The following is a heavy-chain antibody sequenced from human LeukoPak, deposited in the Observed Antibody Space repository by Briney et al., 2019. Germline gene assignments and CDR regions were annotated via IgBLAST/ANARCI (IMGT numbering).Heavy chain of an antibody. CDR1: GFTFSSYA. Sequence: GGSLRLSCAASGFTFSSYAMHWVRQAPGKGLEWVAVISYDGSNKYYADSVKGRFTISRDNSKNSLYLQMNSLRVEDTAVYFCSRDPRPLDYWGQGTLVTVSS. J-gene: IGHJ4*02. CDR3: SRDPRPLDY. V-gene: IGHV3-30*04. CDR2: ISYDGSNK.